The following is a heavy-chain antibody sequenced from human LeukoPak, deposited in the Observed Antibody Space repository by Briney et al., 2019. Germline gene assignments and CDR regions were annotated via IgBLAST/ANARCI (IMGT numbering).Heavy chain of an antibody. CDR3: ARVGDYEIDY. CDR2: IIPIFGTS. Sequence: ASVKVSCKASRGTFSSYAISWVRQAPGQGLEWMGGIIPIFGTSIYAQKFQGRVTITADESTSTAFMELSSLISEDTAVYYCARVGDYEIDYWGQGTLVTVSS. J-gene: IGHJ4*02. D-gene: IGHD4-17*01. V-gene: IGHV1-69*13. CDR1: RGTFSSYA.